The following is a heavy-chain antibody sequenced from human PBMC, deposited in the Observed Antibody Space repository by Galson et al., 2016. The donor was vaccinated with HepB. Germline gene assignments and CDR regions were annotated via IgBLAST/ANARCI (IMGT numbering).Heavy chain of an antibody. V-gene: IGHV3-23*01. J-gene: IGHJ5*02. D-gene: IGHD3-10*01. Sequence: SLRLSCAASGFTFSSYAMSWVRQAPGKGLEWVSTISGSAHSTYHADSVKGRFTISRDNSKSTLYLQMNSLRAEDTAVYYCAKDPQIYGSGSNWFDPWGQGTLVTVSS. CDR2: ISGSAHST. CDR1: GFTFSSYA. CDR3: AKDPQIYGSGSNWFDP.